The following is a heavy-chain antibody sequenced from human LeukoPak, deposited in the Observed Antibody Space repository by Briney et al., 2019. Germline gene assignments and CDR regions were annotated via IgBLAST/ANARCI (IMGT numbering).Heavy chain of an antibody. CDR2: IRHRARGFTT. D-gene: IGHD3-22*01. CDR3: ARGMADSRGNHRPEY. J-gene: IGHJ4*01. V-gene: IGHV3-72*01. Sequence: PGGSLRLSCAASGFIFSDHYMDWVRQAPGKGLEGVGRIRHRARGFTTLYAASVNGRFTVSRDDSKSSLFLQMDSLKTEDTAVYYCARGMADSRGNHRPEYWGHGTLVTVSS. CDR1: GFIFSDHY.